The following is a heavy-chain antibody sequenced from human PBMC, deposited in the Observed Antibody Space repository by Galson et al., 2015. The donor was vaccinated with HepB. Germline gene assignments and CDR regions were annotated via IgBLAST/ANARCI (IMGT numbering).Heavy chain of an antibody. J-gene: IGHJ4*02. V-gene: IGHV1-46*01. CDR1: GYTFSSNF. D-gene: IGHD3-22*01. CDR3: ARAHDSSGYSFGN. CDR2: LNPSGGRT. Sequence: SVKVSCKASGYTFSSNFIHWVRQAPGQGLEWMGVLNPSGGRTTYAQKFQGRVTMTADTSTSTVYMELSSLRSEDTAVYYCARAHDSSGYSFGNWGQGTLVTVFS.